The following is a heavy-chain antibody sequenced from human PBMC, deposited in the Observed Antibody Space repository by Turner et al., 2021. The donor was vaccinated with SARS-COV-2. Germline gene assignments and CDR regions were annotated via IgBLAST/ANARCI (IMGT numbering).Heavy chain of an antibody. J-gene: IGHJ4*02. V-gene: IGHV1-46*03. CDR1: GYIFTNYY. CDR3: ARGDVVGADFDF. Sequence: QVQLLQSGAEVKKPGASVKVSCKASGYIFTNYYMHWVRQAPGQGLEWMGIINGRGDVTGYAEKFQGRVTMTTDTSTRTVYMKVKSLRSDDTAVYFCARGDVVGADFDFWGQGTLVTVS. CDR2: INGRGDVT. D-gene: IGHD1-26*01.